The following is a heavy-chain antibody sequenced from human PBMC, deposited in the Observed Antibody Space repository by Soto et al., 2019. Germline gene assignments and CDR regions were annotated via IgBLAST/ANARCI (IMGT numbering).Heavy chain of an antibody. CDR3: MTHAVIYSRGH. Sequence: EVQLVESGGGLAKPGGSLRLSCAASGFTFSNDWMNWVRQAPGKGLEWVARIKSAPDGGTTDYAAPVKGRFFISRDDSKSTLFLQMNSLKTEDTAIYYCMTHAVIYSRGHWGQGTLVTVAS. D-gene: IGHD6-25*01. CDR1: GFTFSNDW. CDR2: IKSAPDGGTT. J-gene: IGHJ4*02. V-gene: IGHV3-15*01.